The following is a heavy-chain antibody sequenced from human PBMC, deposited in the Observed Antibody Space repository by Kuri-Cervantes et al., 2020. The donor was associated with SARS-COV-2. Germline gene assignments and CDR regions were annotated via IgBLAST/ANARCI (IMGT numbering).Heavy chain of an antibody. V-gene: IGHV1-46*01. CDR1: GGTFSSYT. CDR3: ARDSWSGPRGVVFYSYMDV. D-gene: IGHD3-3*01. J-gene: IGHJ6*03. CDR2: INPSIGST. Sequence: ASVKVSCKASGGTFSSYTISWVRQAPGQGLEWMGIINPSIGSTNYAQKFQGRVTLTRDTSTNTFYMELSSLRSEDTAVYYCARDSWSGPRGVVFYSYMDVWGKGTTVTVSS.